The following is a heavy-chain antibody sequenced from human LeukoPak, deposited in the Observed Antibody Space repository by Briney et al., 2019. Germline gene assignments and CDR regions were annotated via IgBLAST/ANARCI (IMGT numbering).Heavy chain of an antibody. CDR3: AKWSDYANAFDI. D-gene: IGHD4-17*01. J-gene: IGHJ3*02. CDR1: GGSITSYY. V-gene: IGHV4-59*01. Sequence: SETLSLTCTVSGGSITSYYWSWIRQSPGKGLEWIGHIYYSRSTNYSPSLKSRVTISTDTSRKQFSLKVSSVTAADTAMYYCAKWSDYANAFDIWGQGTVVIVSS. CDR2: IYYSRST.